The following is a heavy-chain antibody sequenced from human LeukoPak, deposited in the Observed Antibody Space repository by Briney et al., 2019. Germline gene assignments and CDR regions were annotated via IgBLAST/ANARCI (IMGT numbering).Heavy chain of an antibody. J-gene: IGHJ4*02. Sequence: PSETLSLTCTVSGGSISSSSYYWGWIRQPPWKGLEWIGSIYYSGSTYYNPSLKSRVTISVDTSKNQFSLKLSSVTAADTAVYYCARRSSRVRGVISPFDYWGQGTLVTVSS. CDR2: IYYSGST. V-gene: IGHV4-39*01. CDR3: ARRSSRVRGVISPFDY. D-gene: IGHD3-10*01. CDR1: GGSISSSSYY.